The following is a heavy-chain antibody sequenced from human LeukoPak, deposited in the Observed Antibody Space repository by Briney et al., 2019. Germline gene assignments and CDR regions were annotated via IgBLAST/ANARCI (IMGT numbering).Heavy chain of an antibody. CDR1: GFTFSSYG. J-gene: IGHJ4*02. V-gene: IGHV3-30*02. CDR3: AKDRSGYSSSWYDY. CDR2: IRYDGSNK. Sequence: GGSLRLSCAASGFTFSSYGMHWVRQAPGKGLEWVAFIRYDGSNKYCADSVKGRFTISRDNSKNTLYLQMNSLRAEDTAVYYCAKDRSGYSSSWYDYWGQGTLVTVSS. D-gene: IGHD6-13*01.